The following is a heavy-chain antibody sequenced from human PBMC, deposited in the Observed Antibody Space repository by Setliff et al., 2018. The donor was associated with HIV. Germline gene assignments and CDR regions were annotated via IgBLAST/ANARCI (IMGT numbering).Heavy chain of an antibody. Sequence: GGSLRLSCVTSGFTFSDSAMHWVRQASGKGREGVGRIGDKSYSYATAYAESVKGRFTISRDESRTTAYLQMSSLTSEDTAVYYCTRPQFFYDNNGRDNWGRGTLVAVSS. D-gene: IGHD2-8*01. V-gene: IGHV3-73*01. CDR1: GFTFSDSA. CDR2: IGDKSYSYAT. J-gene: IGHJ4*02. CDR3: TRPQFFYDNNGRDN.